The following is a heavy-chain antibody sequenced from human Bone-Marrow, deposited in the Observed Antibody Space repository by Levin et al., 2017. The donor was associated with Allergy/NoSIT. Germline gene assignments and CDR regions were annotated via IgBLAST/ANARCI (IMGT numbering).Heavy chain of an antibody. D-gene: IGHD3-10*01. CDR1: GFTFSTYW. CDR3: ARDRFYSDSGSNFSWFDT. CDR2: IQSNGKT. J-gene: IGHJ5*02. V-gene: IGHV3-74*01. Sequence: SCAASGFTFSTYWMHWVRQAPGKGLVWVSRIQSNGKTNYADSVKGRFTISRDNAKNTLYLQMNSLTVEDTAVDYCARDRFYSDSGSNFSWFDTWGQGTLVTVSS.